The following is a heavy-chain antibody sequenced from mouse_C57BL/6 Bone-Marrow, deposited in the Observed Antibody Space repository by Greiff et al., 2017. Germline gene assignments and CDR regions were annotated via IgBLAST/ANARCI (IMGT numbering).Heavy chain of an antibody. Sequence: VQLQQPGAELVKPGASVKMSCKASGYTFTSYWMHWVKQRPGQGLEWIGEIDPSDSSTNYNQKFKGKATLTVDKSSSTAYMQLSSLTSEDSAVYYCARFGYGSNGFAYWGQGTMVTVSA. CDR2: IDPSDSST. CDR3: ARFGYGSNGFAY. V-gene: IGHV1-69*02. D-gene: IGHD1-1*01. J-gene: IGHJ3*01. CDR1: GYTFTSYW.